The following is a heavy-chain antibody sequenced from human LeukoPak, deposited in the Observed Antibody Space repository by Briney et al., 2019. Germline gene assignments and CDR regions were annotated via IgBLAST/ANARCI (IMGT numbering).Heavy chain of an antibody. CDR2: FDPEDGET. Sequence: GASVKVSCKASGYTFTSYDINWVRQATGQGLEWMGGFDPEDGETIYAQKFQGRVTMTEDTSTDTAYMELSSLRSEDTAVYYCATDPRYRFDPWGQGTLVTVSS. J-gene: IGHJ5*02. CDR1: GYTFTSYD. CDR3: ATDPRYRFDP. D-gene: IGHD2-2*02. V-gene: IGHV1-24*01.